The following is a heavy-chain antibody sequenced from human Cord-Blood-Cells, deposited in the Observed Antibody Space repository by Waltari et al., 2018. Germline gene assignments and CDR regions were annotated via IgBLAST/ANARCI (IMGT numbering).Heavy chain of an antibody. V-gene: IGHV4-34*01. Sequence: QVQLQQWGAGLLKPSETLSLPCAVYGGSFSGYYWSWIRQPPGKGLEWIGEINHSGSTNYNPSLKSRVTISVDTSKNQFSLKLSSVTAADTAVYYCARGLAYYDFWSGYYYFDYWGQGTLVTVSS. CDR3: ARGLAYYDFWSGYYYFDY. CDR1: GGSFSGYY. D-gene: IGHD3-3*01. CDR2: INHSGST. J-gene: IGHJ4*02.